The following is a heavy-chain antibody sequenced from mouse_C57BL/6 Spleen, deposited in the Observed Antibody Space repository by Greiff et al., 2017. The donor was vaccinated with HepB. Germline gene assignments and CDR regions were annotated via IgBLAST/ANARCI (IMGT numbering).Heavy chain of an antibody. CDR1: GYAFSSYW. V-gene: IGHV1-80*01. CDR3: VCTTVVARYFDV. J-gene: IGHJ1*03. CDR2: IYPGDGDT. D-gene: IGHD1-1*01. Sequence: QVQLKQSGAELVKPGASVKISCKASGYAFSSYWMNWVKQRPGKGLEWIGQIYPGDGDTNYNGKFKGKATLTADKSSSTAYMQLSSLTSEDSAVYFCVCTTVVARYFDVWGTGTTVTVSS.